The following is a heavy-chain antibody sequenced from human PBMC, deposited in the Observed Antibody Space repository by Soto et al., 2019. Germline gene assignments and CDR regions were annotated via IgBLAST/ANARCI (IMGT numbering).Heavy chain of an antibody. V-gene: IGHV4-39*07. J-gene: IGHJ6*02. CDR2: INHSGST. CDR1: GGSISSSRCH. D-gene: IGHD3-10*01. CDR3: ARVGNVFFGYGSGSYFSNYYYGMDV. Sequence: PSETLSLTCTVSGGSISSSRCHWGWIRQPPGKGLEWIGEINHSGSTDYNPSLKSRVTISVDTSKNQFSLKLSSVTAADTAVYYCARVGNVFFGYGSGSYFSNYYYGMDVWGQGTTVTVSS.